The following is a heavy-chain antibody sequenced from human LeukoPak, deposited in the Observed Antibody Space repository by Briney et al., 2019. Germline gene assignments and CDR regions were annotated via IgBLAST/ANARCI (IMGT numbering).Heavy chain of an antibody. D-gene: IGHD6-6*01. CDR3: ARQSNEHSSSFDF. Sequence: SETLSLTCSVSGGSIGYWGWIRQPPGKGLEWIGSIYYGGRTYHNPSLKSRVTISLDTSKTQFSLRLTSVTAADTAVYYCARQSNEHSSSFDFWGQGTLVTVSS. J-gene: IGHJ4*02. CDR1: GGSIGY. CDR2: IYYGGRT. V-gene: IGHV4-39*07.